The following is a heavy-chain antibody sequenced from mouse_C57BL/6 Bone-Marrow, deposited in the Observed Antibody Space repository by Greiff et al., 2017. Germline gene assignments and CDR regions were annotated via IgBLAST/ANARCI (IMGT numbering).Heavy chain of an antibody. CDR2: INPNNGGT. CDR1: GYTFTDYY. CDR3: ARDYLLRYHQAWFAY. V-gene: IGHV1-26*01. D-gene: IGHD1-1*01. J-gene: IGHJ3*01. Sequence: EVQLQQSGPELVKPGASVKISCKASGYTFTDYYMNWVKQSHGKSLEWIGDINPNNGGTSYNQKFKGKATLTVDKSSSTAYMELRSLTSEDSAVYYCARDYLLRYHQAWFAYWGQGTLVTVSA.